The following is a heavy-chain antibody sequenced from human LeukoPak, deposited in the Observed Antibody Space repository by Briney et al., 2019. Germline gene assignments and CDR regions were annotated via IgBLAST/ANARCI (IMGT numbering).Heavy chain of an antibody. CDR2: MNPNSGNT. Sequence: GASVKVSCKASGYTFTSYDINWVRQATGQGPEWMGWMNPNSGNTGYAQKFQGRVTMTRNTSISTAYMGLSSLRSEDTAVYYCARGPEVVAATKGLYYYYYGMDVWGQGTTVTVSS. J-gene: IGHJ6*02. D-gene: IGHD2-15*01. V-gene: IGHV1-8*01. CDR3: ARGPEVVAATKGLYYYYYGMDV. CDR1: GYTFTSYD.